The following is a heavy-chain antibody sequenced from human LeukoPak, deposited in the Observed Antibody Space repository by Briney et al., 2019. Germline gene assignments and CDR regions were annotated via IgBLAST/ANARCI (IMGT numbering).Heavy chain of an antibody. V-gene: IGHV3-21*01. J-gene: IGHJ4*02. CDR3: ASGGEYTYYYDRSDY. CDR1: GFTFSSYS. Sequence: GGSLRLSCAASGFTFSSYSMNWVRQAPGKGLEWVSSISSSSSYIYYADSVKGRFTISRDNAKNSLYLQMNSLRAEDTAVYYCASGGEYTYYYDRSDYWGQGTLVTVSS. D-gene: IGHD3-22*01. CDR2: ISSSSSYI.